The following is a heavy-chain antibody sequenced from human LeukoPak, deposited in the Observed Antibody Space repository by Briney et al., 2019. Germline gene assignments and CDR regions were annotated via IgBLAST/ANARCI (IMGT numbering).Heavy chain of an antibody. CDR2: VGRDGSEK. D-gene: IGHD1-26*01. CDR3: AKVGTWELQRVFED. Sequence: GGSLRLSCAASGFTFSDYWMTWVRQVPGKGLEWVANVGRDGSEKNYVDSVEGRFTISRDNAKKSLDLEMNSLRVEDTALYYCAKVGTWELQRVFEDWGQGTLVTVSS. J-gene: IGHJ4*02. V-gene: IGHV3-7*01. CDR1: GFTFSDYW.